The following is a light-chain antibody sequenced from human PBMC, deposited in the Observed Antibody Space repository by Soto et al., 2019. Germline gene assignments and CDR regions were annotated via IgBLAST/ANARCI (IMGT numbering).Light chain of an antibody. CDR1: QSISSW. CDR3: QQYYSTPLT. V-gene: IGKV1-5*01. CDR2: DAS. J-gene: IGKJ4*01. Sequence: DIQMTQSPSALSASVGDRATITCRASQSISSWLAWYQQKPGKAPKLLIYDASTLQSGVPDRFSGSGSGTDFTLTISSLQAEDVAVYYCQQYYSTPLTFGGGTKVDIK.